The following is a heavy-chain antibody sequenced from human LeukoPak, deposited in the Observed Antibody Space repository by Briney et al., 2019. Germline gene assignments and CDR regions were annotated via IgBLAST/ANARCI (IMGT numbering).Heavy chain of an antibody. D-gene: IGHD3-22*01. J-gene: IGHJ1*01. Sequence: QPGGSLRLSCSASGFSFDEYTMPWVRQAPGKGLEWVSLIHWNAASSYYADSVRGRFTISRDNNKNSLYLQMHTLRPEDTALYYCARGGYFDSSGYYGYFQHWGQGTPVTVSS. CDR1: GFSFDEYT. CDR2: IHWNAASS. CDR3: ARGGYFDSSGYYGYFQH. V-gene: IGHV3-43*01.